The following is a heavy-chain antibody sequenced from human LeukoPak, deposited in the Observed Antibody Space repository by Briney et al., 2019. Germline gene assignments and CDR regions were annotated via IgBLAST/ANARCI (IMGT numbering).Heavy chain of an antibody. CDR2: INSDGSST. CDR1: GFTFSSYW. Sequence: GGSLRLSCAASGFTFSSYWMSWVRQAPGKGLVWASRINSDGSSTSYADSVKGRFTISRDNAKNSLYLQMNSLRAEDTAVYFCGRDYYDILTGYYKRLDYWGQGTLVTVSS. D-gene: IGHD3-9*01. J-gene: IGHJ4*02. V-gene: IGHV3-74*01. CDR3: GRDYYDILTGYYKRLDY.